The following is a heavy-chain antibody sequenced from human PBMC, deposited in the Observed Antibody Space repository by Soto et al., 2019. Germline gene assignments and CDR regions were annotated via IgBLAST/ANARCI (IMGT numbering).Heavy chain of an antibody. CDR1: GDSISSSDSH. CDR3: VRNSLHIGAADRFES. J-gene: IGHJ4*02. CDR2: TFKSGIDPVYVDGCN. Sequence: SETLSLTCTVSGDSISSSDSHWGWIRQAPRKGLEWIATTFKSGIDPVYVDGCNYYNPSLASRVTITVDTSKKQFSLRLSSVTVAYAALYYCVRNSLHIGAADRFESWGQGTVVTVS. V-gene: IGHV4-39*01. D-gene: IGHD6-25*01.